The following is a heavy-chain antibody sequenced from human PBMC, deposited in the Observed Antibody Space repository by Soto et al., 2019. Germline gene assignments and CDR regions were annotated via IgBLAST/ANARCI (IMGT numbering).Heavy chain of an antibody. Sequence: GGSLRLSCAVSGFTFSNHAMSWVRQAPGKGLEWVSTIGGSDGRTYYADSVKGRFTLSRDTSKNTLDLQMNNMRVEEAAKYYCVKDWDGADSSGGSCLGYWGQGALVTVSS. CDR3: VKDWDGADSSGGSCLGY. D-gene: IGHD2-15*01. V-gene: IGHV3-23*01. CDR2: IGGSDGRT. CDR1: GFTFSNHA. J-gene: IGHJ4*02.